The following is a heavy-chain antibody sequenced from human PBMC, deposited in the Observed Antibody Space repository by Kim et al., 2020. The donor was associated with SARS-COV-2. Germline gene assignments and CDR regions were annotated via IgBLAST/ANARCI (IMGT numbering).Heavy chain of an antibody. CDR3: AKEMWGGSRRSPGVIDY. CDR2: ISYDGSNK. V-gene: IGHV3-30*18. J-gene: IGHJ4*01. D-gene: IGHD3-16*01. CDR1: GFTFSSYG. Sequence: GGSLRLSCAASGFTFSSYGMPWVRQAPGKGLEWVAVISYDGSNKYYADSVKGRFTISRDNSKNTLYLQMNSLRAEDTAVYYCAKEMWGGSRRSPGVIDY.